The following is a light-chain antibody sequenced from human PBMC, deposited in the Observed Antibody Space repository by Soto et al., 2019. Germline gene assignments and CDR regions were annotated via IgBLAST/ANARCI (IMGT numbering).Light chain of an antibody. CDR2: DAS. V-gene: IGKV1-33*01. Sequence: DIQLTQSTSSLSASVGDRVTITCRASQTIDTYVNWYQHKPGTAPKVLIYDASSLETGVPSRFSGSGSGTDFTFTISILQPEDFATYYFQQYDNLPHIFGQGTRLEIK. J-gene: IGKJ5*01. CDR1: QTIDTY. CDR3: QQYDNLPHI.